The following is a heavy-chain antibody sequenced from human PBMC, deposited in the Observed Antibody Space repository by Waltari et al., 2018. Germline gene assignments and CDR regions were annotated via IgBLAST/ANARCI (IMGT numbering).Heavy chain of an antibody. Sequence: EVQLLESGGGLVQPGGSLRLSCAASGFTFSSYAMSWVRQAPGKGLEWVSAISGSGGSTYYADSVKGRFTISRDNSKNTLYLQMTSLRAEDTVVYYCAKPRYSSGGYHYYGMDVWGQGTTVTVSS. CDR1: GFTFSSYA. CDR3: AKPRYSSGGYHYYGMDV. CDR2: ISGSGGST. V-gene: IGHV3-23*01. J-gene: IGHJ6*02. D-gene: IGHD6-19*01.